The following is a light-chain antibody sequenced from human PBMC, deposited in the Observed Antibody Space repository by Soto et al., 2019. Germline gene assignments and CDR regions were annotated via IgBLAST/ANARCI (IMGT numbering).Light chain of an antibody. CDR1: SSNIGNNY. V-gene: IGLV1-47*01. CDR2: RNN. J-gene: IGLJ1*01. CDR3: AAWDDSLSVT. Sequence: QSVLTQPPSASGTPGQRFTISCSGSSSNIGNNYVYWYQQLSGTAPKLLIYRNNQRPSGVPDRFSGSKSGTSASLAISGLRPEDEADYYCAAWDDSLSVTFGTGTKLTVL.